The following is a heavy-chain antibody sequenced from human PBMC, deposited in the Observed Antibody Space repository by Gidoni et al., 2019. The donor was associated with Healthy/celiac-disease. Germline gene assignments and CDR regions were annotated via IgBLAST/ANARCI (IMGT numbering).Heavy chain of an antibody. J-gene: IGHJ6*02. CDR2: IYSGGST. CDR3: ARGGIAVAQRYGMDV. V-gene: IGHV3-53*04. D-gene: IGHD6-19*01. Sequence: EVQLVESGGGLVQPGGSLRLSCAASGFTVSSNYMSWVRQAPGKGLEWVSVIYSGGSTYYADSVKGRFTISRHNSKNTLYLQMNSLRAEDTAVYYCARGGIAVAQRYGMDVWGQGTTVTVSS. CDR1: GFTVSSNY.